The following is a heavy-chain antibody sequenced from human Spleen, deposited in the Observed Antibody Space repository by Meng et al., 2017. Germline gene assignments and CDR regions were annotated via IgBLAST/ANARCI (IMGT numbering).Heavy chain of an antibody. CDR1: GYIFTNYA. CDR3: ARGKGGSSWNY. J-gene: IGHJ4*02. CDR2: MNPNSGDT. Sequence: QVQLVQSGSELKKTGASVKVSCKASGYIFTNYAMNWVRQAPGQGLEWMGWMNPNSGDTGYAQKFQGRVTMTRNTSITTAYMELSRLRSEDTAVYYCARGKGGSSWNYWGQGTLVTVSS. D-gene: IGHD6-13*01. V-gene: IGHV1-8*02.